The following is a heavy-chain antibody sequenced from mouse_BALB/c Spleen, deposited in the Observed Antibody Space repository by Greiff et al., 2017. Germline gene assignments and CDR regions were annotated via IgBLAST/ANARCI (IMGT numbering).Heavy chain of an antibody. CDR3: ARGYYYGRCPMDY. J-gene: IGHJ4*01. CDR2: ISSGGGST. D-gene: IGHD1-1*01. V-gene: IGHV5-12-1*01. Sequence: EVMLVESGGGLVKPGGSLKLSCAASGFAFSSYDMSWVRQTPEKRLEWVAYISSGGGSTYYPDTVKGRFTISRDNAKNTLYLQMSSLKSEDTAMYYCARGYYYGRCPMDYWGQGTSVTVSS. CDR1: GFAFSSYD.